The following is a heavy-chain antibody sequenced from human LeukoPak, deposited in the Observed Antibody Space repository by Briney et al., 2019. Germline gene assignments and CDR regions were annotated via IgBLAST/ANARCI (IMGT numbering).Heavy chain of an antibody. CDR2: ISGSGGVT. Sequence: GGSLRLSCAASGFTFSNAWMSWVRQAPGKGLEWVSSISGSGGVTYYGDSVKGRFTISRDNAKNSLYLLMNSLRTEDTAVYYCAATYYYDGSGDYWGQGTLVTVSS. CDR1: GFTFSNAW. V-gene: IGHV3-11*04. J-gene: IGHJ4*02. CDR3: AATYYYDGSGDY. D-gene: IGHD3-22*01.